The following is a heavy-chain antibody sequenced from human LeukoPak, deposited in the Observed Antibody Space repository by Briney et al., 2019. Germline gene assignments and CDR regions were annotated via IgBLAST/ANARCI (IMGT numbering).Heavy chain of an antibody. CDR3: ARQRGLRYFDWLLDPFDY. V-gene: IGHV4-39*01. CDR1: GGSISSSSYY. CDR2: INHSGST. J-gene: IGHJ4*02. D-gene: IGHD3-9*01. Sequence: EPSETLSLTCTVSGGSISSSSYYWGWIRQPPGKGLEWIGEINHSGSTNYNPSLKSRVTISVDTSKNQFSLKLSSVTAADTAVYYCARQRGLRYFDWLLDPFDYWGQGTLVTVSS.